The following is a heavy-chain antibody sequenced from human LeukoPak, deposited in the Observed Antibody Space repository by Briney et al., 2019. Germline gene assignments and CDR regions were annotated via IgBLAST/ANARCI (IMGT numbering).Heavy chain of an antibody. V-gene: IGHV3-23*01. CDR1: GFTFSSYA. CDR3: AKSGYDSSGYYDY. Sequence: GGSLRLSCAASGFTFSSYAMSWVRQAPGKGLEWVSASGSGGSTYYADSVKGRFTISRDNSKNTLYLQMNSLRAEDTAVYYCAKSGYDSSGYYDYWGQGTLVTVSS. CDR2: SGSGGST. J-gene: IGHJ4*02. D-gene: IGHD3-22*01.